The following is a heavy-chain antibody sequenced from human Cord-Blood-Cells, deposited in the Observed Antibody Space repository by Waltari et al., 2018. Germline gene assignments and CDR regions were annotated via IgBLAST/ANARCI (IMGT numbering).Heavy chain of an antibody. J-gene: IGHJ6*02. CDR3: ARASGYDYVYYYGMDV. CDR1: GYTFTSYA. V-gene: IGHV1-3*01. Sequence: QVQLVQSGAEVKKPGASVKVSCKASGYTFTSYAMHWVRQAPGQRLEWMGWINAGNGNTKYSQKFQGRVTITRDTSASTAYMELSSLRSEDTAVYYCARASGYDYVYYYGMDVWGQGTTVTVSS. CDR2: INAGNGNT. D-gene: IGHD5-12*01.